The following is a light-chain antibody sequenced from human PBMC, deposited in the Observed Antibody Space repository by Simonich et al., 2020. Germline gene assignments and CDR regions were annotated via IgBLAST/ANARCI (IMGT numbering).Light chain of an antibody. Sequence: DIVMTQSPLSLSVTPGQPASISCKSSQSLLHSDGKTYLYWYQQKPGQPPKLLIYWASTRESGVPDRFSGSGSGTDFTLTISSLQAEDVAVYYCQQYYSTPPTFGQGTKLEIK. CDR2: WAS. CDR3: QQYYSTPPT. CDR1: QSLLHSDGKTY. J-gene: IGKJ2*01. V-gene: IGKV4-1*01.